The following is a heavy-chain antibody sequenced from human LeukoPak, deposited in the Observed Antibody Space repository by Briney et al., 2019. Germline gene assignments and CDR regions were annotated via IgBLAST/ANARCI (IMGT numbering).Heavy chain of an antibody. V-gene: IGHV3-74*01. J-gene: IGHJ3*01. CDR3: ARDFPGTEDAFDV. Sequence: GGSLRLSCAVFGFTLSDYWMHWVRQAPGKGLVWVSHINLDGSWTGYADSVKGRFTFSKDDAKNTVYLQMNSLRAEDTAVYYCARDFPGTEDAFDVWGQGTMVTVSS. CDR1: GFTLSDYW. CDR2: INLDGSWT.